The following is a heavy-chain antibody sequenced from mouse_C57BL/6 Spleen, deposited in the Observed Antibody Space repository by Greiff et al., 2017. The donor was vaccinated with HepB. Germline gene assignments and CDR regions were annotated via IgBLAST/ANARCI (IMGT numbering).Heavy chain of an antibody. CDR2: IDPSDSET. CDR1: GYTFTSYW. CDR3: ARERGDSTGFAY. D-gene: IGHD2-5*01. V-gene: IGHV1-52*01. J-gene: IGHJ3*01. Sequence: QVQLKQPGAELVRPGSSVKLSCKASGYTFTSYWMHWVKQRPIQGLEWIGNIDPSDSETHYNQKFKDKATLTVDKSSSTAYMQLSSLTSEDSAVYYCARERGDSTGFAYWGQGTLVTVSA.